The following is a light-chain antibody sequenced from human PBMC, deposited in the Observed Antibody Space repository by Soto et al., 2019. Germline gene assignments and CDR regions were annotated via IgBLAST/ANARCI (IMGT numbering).Light chain of an antibody. Sequence: QSVLTQPPSVSEAPGQRVTISCTGSSYNIGAGYEAHWYQQVPGTAPKLLIYENNNRPSGVPDRFSGSESGTSASLAITGLQADDEAEYYCQSYDSSLSGYVFGTGTKLTVL. CDR1: SYNIGAGYE. CDR3: QSYDSSLSGYV. V-gene: IGLV1-40*01. CDR2: ENN. J-gene: IGLJ1*01.